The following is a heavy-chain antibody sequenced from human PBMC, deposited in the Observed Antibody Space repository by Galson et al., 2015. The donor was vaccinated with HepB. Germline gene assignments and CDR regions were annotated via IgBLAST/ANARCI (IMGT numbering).Heavy chain of an antibody. D-gene: IGHD5-18*01. J-gene: IGHJ4*02. V-gene: IGHV5-10-1*01. CDR2: IDPSDSYT. CDR1: GYSFTSYW. CDR3: ARHTPQLWSHANIDY. Sequence: QSGAEVKKPGESLRISCKGSGYSFTSYWISWVRQMPGKGLEWMGRIDPSDSYTNYSPSFQGHVTISADKSISTAYLQWSSLKASDTAMYYCARHTPQLWSHANIDYWGQGTLVTVSS.